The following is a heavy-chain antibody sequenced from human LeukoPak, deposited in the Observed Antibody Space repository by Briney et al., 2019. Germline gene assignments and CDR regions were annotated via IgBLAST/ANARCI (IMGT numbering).Heavy chain of an antibody. V-gene: IGHV4-38-2*02. CDR3: ARVSGRFTWYFDL. CDR2: IYHSGST. J-gene: IGHJ2*01. CDR1: GYSISSGYY. Sequence: RTSETLSLTCTVSGYSISSGYYWGWIRQPPGKGLEWFGIIYHSGSTYYNPSLKSRVTISVDTSKNQFSLKLSSVTAADTAVYYCARVSGRFTWYFDLWGRGTLVTVSS.